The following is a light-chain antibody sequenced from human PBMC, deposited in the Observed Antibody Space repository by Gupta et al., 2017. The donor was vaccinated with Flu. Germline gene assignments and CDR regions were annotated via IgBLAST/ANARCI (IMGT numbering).Light chain of an antibody. Sequence: VTITCTGRSTNIGGGKYVYGSQQPPGHAPKLMIFGMSNRPSGVTDRFSGSKSGTTASLTIAGLQAEEEADYYCHSYTSTNNMVVFGGGTKLTVL. CDR2: GMS. CDR1: STNIGGGKY. CDR3: HSYTSTNNMVV. J-gene: IGLJ3*02. V-gene: IGLV1-40*01.